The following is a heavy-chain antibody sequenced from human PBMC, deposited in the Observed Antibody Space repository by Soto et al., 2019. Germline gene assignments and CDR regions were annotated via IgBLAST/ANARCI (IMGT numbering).Heavy chain of an antibody. CDR2: IYPGDSDT. V-gene: IGHV5-51*01. CDR3: ARHRPNCGGDCFFDY. Sequence: GESLKISCKGSGYNFISYWIGWVRQMPGKGLEWMGIIYPGDSDTTYSPSFEGQVTISADKSISTAYLQWSSLKASDTAMYYCARHRPNCGGDCFFDYWGQGTPV. CDR1: GYNFISYW. J-gene: IGHJ4*02. D-gene: IGHD2-21*02.